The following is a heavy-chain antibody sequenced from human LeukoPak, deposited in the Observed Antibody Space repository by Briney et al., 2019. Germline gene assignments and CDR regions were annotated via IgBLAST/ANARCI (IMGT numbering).Heavy chain of an antibody. CDR3: ARGNPYYYDSSGHDY. J-gene: IGHJ4*02. D-gene: IGHD3-22*01. Sequence: GGSLRLSCAASGFTFSSYSMNWVRQAPGKGLEWVSSISSSSSYIYYADSVKGRFTISRDNAKNSLYLQMNSLRAEDTAVYYCARGNPYYYDSSGHDYWGQGTLVTVSS. V-gene: IGHV3-21*01. CDR2: ISSSSSYI. CDR1: GFTFSSYS.